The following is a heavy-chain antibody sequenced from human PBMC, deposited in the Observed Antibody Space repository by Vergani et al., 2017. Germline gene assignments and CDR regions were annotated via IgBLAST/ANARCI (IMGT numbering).Heavy chain of an antibody. CDR1: GFTFSSAW. D-gene: IGHD5-24*01. V-gene: IGHV3-15*01. CDR3: TTVLRSIWLLFYYCYYMDV. J-gene: IGHJ6*03. Sequence: EVQPVESGGGVVKPGGSLRLSCTTSGFTFSSAWMSWVRQAPGKGLEWVGRIKSKTDGGTTNYAAPVKGRFTISRDDSKNTLYLQMNSLKTEDTAVYYCTTVLRSIWLLFYYCYYMDVWGK. CDR2: IKSKTDGGTT.